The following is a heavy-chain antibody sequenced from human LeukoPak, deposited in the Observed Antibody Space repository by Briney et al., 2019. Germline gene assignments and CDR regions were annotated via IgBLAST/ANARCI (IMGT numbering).Heavy chain of an antibody. V-gene: IGHV3-53*01. Sequence: GGSLRLSCAASGFTVSSNYMSWVRQAPGKGLEWVSVIYSGGSTYYADSVKGRSTISRDNSKNTLYLQMNSLRAEDTAVYYCAKDHSYYYGSGSYGGSDYWGQGTLVTVSS. CDR3: AKDHSYYYGSGSYGGSDY. J-gene: IGHJ4*02. D-gene: IGHD3-10*01. CDR2: IYSGGST. CDR1: GFTVSSNY.